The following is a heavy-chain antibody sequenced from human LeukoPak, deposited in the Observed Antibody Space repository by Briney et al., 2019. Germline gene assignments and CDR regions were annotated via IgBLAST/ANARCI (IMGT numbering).Heavy chain of an antibody. CDR1: GFTFTRYA. D-gene: IGHD4/OR15-4a*01. Sequence: GGSLRLSCVTSGFTFTRYAMSWVRQAPGKGLQWVSSISASGGATYSADSVKGRFTISRDNSKNTLFLQMTSLRGDDTAIYYCAKDDYGDPMTNYDYAMDVWGKGTTVTVSP. CDR3: AKDDYGDPMTNYDYAMDV. J-gene: IGHJ6*04. CDR2: ISASGGAT. V-gene: IGHV3-23*01.